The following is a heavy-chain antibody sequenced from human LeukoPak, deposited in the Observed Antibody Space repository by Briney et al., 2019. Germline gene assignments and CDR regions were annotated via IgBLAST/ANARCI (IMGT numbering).Heavy chain of an antibody. CDR3: ARGGVDCSGGSCYPLCRFDP. D-gene: IGHD2-15*01. J-gene: IGHJ5*02. Sequence: PSETLSLTCTVSGGSVSSDSSHWSWIRQPPGKGLEWIGYIFHNGNTNYNPSLKNRVTMSVDTSKNQFSLNLNSMTAADTAVYYCARGGVDCSGGSCYPLCRFDPWGQGALVTVSS. CDR1: GGSVSSDSSH. CDR2: IFHNGNT. V-gene: IGHV4-61*01.